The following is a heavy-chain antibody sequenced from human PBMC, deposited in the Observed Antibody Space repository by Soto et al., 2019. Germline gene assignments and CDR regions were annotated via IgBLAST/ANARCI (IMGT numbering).Heavy chain of an antibody. Sequence: GGSLRLSCAASGFTVSSNYMSWVLQAPGKGLEWVSVIYSGGSTYYADSVKGRFTISRDNSKNTLYLQMNSLRAEDTAVYYCARDRDSSGWYQFDYWGQGTLVTVSS. CDR1: GFTVSSNY. D-gene: IGHD6-19*01. V-gene: IGHV3-66*01. CDR3: ARDRDSSGWYQFDY. J-gene: IGHJ4*02. CDR2: IYSGGST.